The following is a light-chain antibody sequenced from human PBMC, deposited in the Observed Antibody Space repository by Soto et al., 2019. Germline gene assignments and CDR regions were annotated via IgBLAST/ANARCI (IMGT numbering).Light chain of an antibody. J-gene: IGLJ1*01. CDR1: SNDIGAYNY. CDR3: LSYAGRETGV. Sequence: QSVLTQPPSPSGSPGQSVTISCTGSSNDIGAYNYVSWYQQHPGKVPKLLIYEVYRRPSGVPDRFSASKSGNTASLTVSGLQPEDEADYYCLSYAGRETGVFGSGTKVTVL. CDR2: EVY. V-gene: IGLV2-8*01.